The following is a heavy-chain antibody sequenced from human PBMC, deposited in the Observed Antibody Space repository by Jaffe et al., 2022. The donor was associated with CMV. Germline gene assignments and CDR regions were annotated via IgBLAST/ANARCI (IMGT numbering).Heavy chain of an antibody. V-gene: IGHV3-7*01. CDR3: AREGFGGFDF. Sequence: EVQLVESGGGWVQPGGSLRLSCAASGFTFSTYWMSWVRQAPGKGLEWVGNIKQNGREKDYVDSVKGRFTISRDNAKNSLYLQMNSLRAEDTAVYYCAREGFGGFDFWGQGTMVTVSS. CDR1: GFTFSTYW. CDR2: IKQNGREK. J-gene: IGHJ3*01. D-gene: IGHD2-15*01.